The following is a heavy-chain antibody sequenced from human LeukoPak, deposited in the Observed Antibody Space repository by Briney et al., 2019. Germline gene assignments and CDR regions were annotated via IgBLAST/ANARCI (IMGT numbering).Heavy chain of an antibody. Sequence: PSETLSLTCTVSGGSISSSSYYWGWIRQPPGKGLEWIGTIHYSGSTYYNTSLKSRVTISVATSKNQFSLKLSSVTAADTAVYYCARELLKVGVWGETTDWFDPWGQGTLVTVSS. CDR1: GGSISSSSYY. V-gene: IGHV4-39*07. J-gene: IGHJ5*02. CDR3: ARELLKVGVWGETTDWFDP. D-gene: IGHD3-16*01. CDR2: IHYSGST.